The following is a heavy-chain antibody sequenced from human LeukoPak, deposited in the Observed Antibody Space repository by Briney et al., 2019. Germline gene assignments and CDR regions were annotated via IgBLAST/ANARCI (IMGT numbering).Heavy chain of an antibody. Sequence: ASVKVSCKASGYAFTSYDINWVRQATGQGLEWMGWMNPNSGNTGYAQKFQGRVTMTRNTSISTAYMELSSLRSEDTAVYYCASCSQTYYDFWSGYCHPYDYWGQGTLVTVSS. CDR2: MNPNSGNT. J-gene: IGHJ4*02. D-gene: IGHD3-3*01. CDR3: ASCSQTYYDFWSGYCHPYDY. CDR1: GYAFTSYD. V-gene: IGHV1-8*01.